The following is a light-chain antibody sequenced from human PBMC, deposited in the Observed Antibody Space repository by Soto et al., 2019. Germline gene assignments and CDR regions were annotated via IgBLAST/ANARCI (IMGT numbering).Light chain of an antibody. CDR1: QYIGSN. Sequence: EIVMTQSPATLSVSPGERATLSCRASQYIGSNLAWYQQKPGQAPRLLIYGASTRATGIPARFSGSGSGTEFTLTISSLQSEDFAVYYCEQYNNWPITFGLGTRREIK. V-gene: IGKV3-15*01. CDR2: GAS. CDR3: EQYNNWPIT. J-gene: IGKJ5*01.